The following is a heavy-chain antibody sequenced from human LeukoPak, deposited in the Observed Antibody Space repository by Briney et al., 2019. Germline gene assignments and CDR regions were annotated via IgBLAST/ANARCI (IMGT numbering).Heavy chain of an antibody. CDR2: IYSGGST. Sequence: PGGSLRLSCAASGFTVSSNYMSWVRQAPGKGLEWVSVIYSGGSTYYADSVKGRFTISRDNSKNTLYLQMNSLRAEDTAVYYCAKVMRGIAVAGTSDYWGQGTLVTVSS. V-gene: IGHV3-53*01. J-gene: IGHJ4*02. D-gene: IGHD6-19*01. CDR1: GFTVSSNY. CDR3: AKVMRGIAVAGTSDY.